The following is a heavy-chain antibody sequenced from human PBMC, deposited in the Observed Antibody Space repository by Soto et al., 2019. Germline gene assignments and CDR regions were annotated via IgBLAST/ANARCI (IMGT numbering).Heavy chain of an antibody. CDR3: ARVDFGGNSYYFDY. D-gene: IGHD1-7*01. V-gene: IGHV3-33*01. CDR2: VWFDGSIQ. Sequence: GGSLRLSCVASGFTFSDYGIHWVRQAPDKGLEWVAVVWFDGSIQYYGDSVKGRFTISRDNSNNTVDLQMNNLRAEDTAVYYCARVDFGGNSYYFDYWGQATPVTVSS. CDR1: GFTFSDYG. J-gene: IGHJ4*02.